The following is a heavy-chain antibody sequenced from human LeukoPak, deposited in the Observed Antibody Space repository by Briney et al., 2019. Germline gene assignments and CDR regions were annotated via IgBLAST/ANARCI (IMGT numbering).Heavy chain of an antibody. CDR3: ARYRYSSSWSYYFDY. CDR1: GGSISSYY. CDR2: IYYSGST. Sequence: PSETLSLTCTVSGGSISSYYWSWIRQPPGKGLEWIGYIYYSGSTNYNPSLKSRVTISVDTSKNQFSLKLSSVTAADTAVYYCARYRYSSSWSYYFDYWDQGTLVTVSS. D-gene: IGHD6-13*01. J-gene: IGHJ4*02. V-gene: IGHV4-59*01.